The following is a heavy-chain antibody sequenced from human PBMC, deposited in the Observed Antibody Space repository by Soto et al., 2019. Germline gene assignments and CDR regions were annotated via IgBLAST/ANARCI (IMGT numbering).Heavy chain of an antibody. J-gene: IGHJ6*02. D-gene: IGHD5-12*01. CDR3: ARDTPSGYHYYYYSGMDV. CDR1: GYTFTSYY. V-gene: IGHV1-46*01. CDR2: INPSGGST. Sequence: QVQLVQSGAEVKKPGASVKVSCKASGYTFTSYYMHWVRQAPGQGLEWMGIINPSGGSTSYAQKFQGRVAMTRDTSTSTVYMELSSLRSEDTAVYYCARDTPSGYHYYYYSGMDVWGQGTTVTVSS.